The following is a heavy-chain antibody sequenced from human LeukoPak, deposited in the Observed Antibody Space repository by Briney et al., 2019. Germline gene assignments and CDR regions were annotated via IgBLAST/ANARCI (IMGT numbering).Heavy chain of an antibody. J-gene: IGHJ6*02. Sequence: GASVKVSCKASGYTFTGYYMHWVRQAPGQGLEWMGWINPNSGGTNYAQKFQGGVTMTRDTSISTAYMELSRLRSDDTAVYYCARDDYSNYYYYGMDVWGQGTTVTVSS. CDR1: GYTFTGYY. CDR3: ARDDYSNYYYYGMDV. V-gene: IGHV1-2*02. CDR2: INPNSGGT. D-gene: IGHD4-11*01.